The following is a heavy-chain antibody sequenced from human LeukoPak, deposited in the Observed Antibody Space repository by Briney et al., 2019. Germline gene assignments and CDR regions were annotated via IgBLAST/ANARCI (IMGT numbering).Heavy chain of an antibody. CDR3: ARESGDTRTVNSFDF. V-gene: IGHV4-39*07. Sequence: SETLSLTCTVSGDSISSYSYYWAWIRQPPGKGLEWIGSILFRGATYYNPSFKPRIIMSVDTSQNHFSLKLTSVTAADTAVYFCARESGDTRTVNSFDFWGRGTLITVSS. J-gene: IGHJ4*01. D-gene: IGHD2-21*01. CDR1: GDSISSYSYY. CDR2: ILFRGAT.